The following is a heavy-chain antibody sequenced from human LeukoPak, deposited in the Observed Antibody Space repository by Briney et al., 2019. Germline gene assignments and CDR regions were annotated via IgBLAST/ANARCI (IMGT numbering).Heavy chain of an antibody. J-gene: IGHJ5*02. CDR1: GGTFSSYA. CDR2: IIPIFGTA. V-gene: IGHV1-69*05. Sequence: TVKVSCKASGGTFSSYAISWVRQAPGQGLEWMGRIIPIFGTANYAQKFQGRVTITTDESTSTAYMELSSLRSEDTAVYYCARDSSGWYNWFDPWGQGTLVTVSS. D-gene: IGHD6-19*01. CDR3: ARDSSGWYNWFDP.